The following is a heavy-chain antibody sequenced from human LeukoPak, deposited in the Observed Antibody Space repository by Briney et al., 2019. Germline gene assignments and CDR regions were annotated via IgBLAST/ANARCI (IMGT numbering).Heavy chain of an antibody. J-gene: IGHJ5*02. CDR2: IYYSGST. CDR1: GGSISSSSYY. Sequence: SETLSLTCTVSGGSISSSSYYWGWIRQPPGKGLEWIGSIYYSGSTYYNPSLKSRVTISVDTSKNQFSLKLSSVTAADTAVYYCARTGITGTNRLKKPNASFDPWGQGTLVTVSS. CDR3: ARTGITGTNRLKKPNASFDP. D-gene: IGHD1-7*01. V-gene: IGHV4-39*01.